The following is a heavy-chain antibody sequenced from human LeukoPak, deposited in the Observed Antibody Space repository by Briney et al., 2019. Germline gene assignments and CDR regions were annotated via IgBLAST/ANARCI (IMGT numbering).Heavy chain of an antibody. CDR1: GFTFSNYA. J-gene: IGHJ4*02. V-gene: IGHV3-33*01. CDR2: IWFDGSNK. CDR3: ARAQKDDSNWLFDS. D-gene: IGHD6-13*01. Sequence: GASLRLSCAASGFTFSNYAMHWVRQAPGKGLEWVAVIWFDGSNKYHAHSVKGRFTISRDNSENTLYLQMHSLRAEDTAMYFCARAQKDDSNWLFDSWGQGTLVTVSS.